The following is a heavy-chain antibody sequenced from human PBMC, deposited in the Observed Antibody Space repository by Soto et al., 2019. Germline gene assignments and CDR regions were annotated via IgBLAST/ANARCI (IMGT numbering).Heavy chain of an antibody. V-gene: IGHV4-39*01. CDR3: ARHTDCGSGSSCLGSDNMDTDAFDI. Sequence: QLQLQESGPGLVKPSETLSLTCTVSGGSISSDIHYWGWIRQPPGKGLEWIGTIYYSGNTYYNPPPRSRVTISMDTSKNQFSLRLTSVTAADTAGYYCARHTDCGSGSSCLGSDNMDTDAFDIWGQGTMVTVS. CDR1: GGSISSDIHY. CDR2: IYYSGNT. J-gene: IGHJ3*02. D-gene: IGHD3-10*01.